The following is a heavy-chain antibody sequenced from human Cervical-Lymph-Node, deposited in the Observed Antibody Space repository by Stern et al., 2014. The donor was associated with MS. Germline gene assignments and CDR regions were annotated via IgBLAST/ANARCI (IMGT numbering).Heavy chain of an antibody. V-gene: IGHV1-3*01. CDR2: IAASHGNT. CDR3: ARGRGVVVDTSYFDY. J-gene: IGHJ4*02. CDR1: GYTFSTFA. Sequence: QMQLVQSGAEVKKPGASVKVSCKASGYTFSTFAVHWVRQAPGQRLEWIGWIAASHGNTKYSQKFQDRLTFTRDTSANTVYMELSSLRSEDTAVYFCARGRGVVVDTSYFDYWGQGTLVTVSS. D-gene: IGHD2-15*01.